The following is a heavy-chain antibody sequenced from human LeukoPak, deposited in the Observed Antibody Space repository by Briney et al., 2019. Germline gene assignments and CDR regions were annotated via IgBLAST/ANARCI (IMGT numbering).Heavy chain of an antibody. Sequence: SETLSLTCTVSGGSISSYYWSWIRQPPGKGLEWIGYIYYSGSTNYNPSLKSRVTISVDTSKNQFSLKLSSVTAADTAVYYCVRAPRGYSSDYWGQGTLVTVSS. CDR1: GGSISSYY. CDR2: IYYSGST. D-gene: IGHD5-18*01. V-gene: IGHV4-59*01. J-gene: IGHJ4*02. CDR3: VRAPRGYSSDY.